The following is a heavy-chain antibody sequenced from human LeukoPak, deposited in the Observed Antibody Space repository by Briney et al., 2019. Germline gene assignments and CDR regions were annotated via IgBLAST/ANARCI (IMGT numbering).Heavy chain of an antibody. Sequence: ASLKVSCKVSGYTFSYYGIFWVRQAPGQGFEWMGGTIPILGTPNNAKKFQDRVTITTDQSTQTSYMELRGLTPDDTAVYYCARGGAQQVAGNFQFWGQGTLVTVSA. V-gene: IGHV1-69*05. CDR3: ARGGAQQVAGNFQF. J-gene: IGHJ1*01. CDR1: GYTFSYYG. D-gene: IGHD6-13*01. CDR2: TIPILGTP.